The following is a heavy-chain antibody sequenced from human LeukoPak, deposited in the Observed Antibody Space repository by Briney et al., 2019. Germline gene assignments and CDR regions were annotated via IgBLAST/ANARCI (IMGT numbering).Heavy chain of an antibody. CDR3: AKDRTRSGWYYFDY. V-gene: IGHV3-48*03. CDR2: ISSSGSTT. J-gene: IGHJ4*02. CDR1: GFTFSSYE. Sequence: QPGGSLRLSCAASGFTFSSYEMNWVRQAPGKGLEWVSYISSSGSTTYYADSVKGRFTISRDNSKNTLYLQMNSLRAEDTAVYYCAKDRTRSGWYYFDYWGQGTLVTVSS. D-gene: IGHD6-19*01.